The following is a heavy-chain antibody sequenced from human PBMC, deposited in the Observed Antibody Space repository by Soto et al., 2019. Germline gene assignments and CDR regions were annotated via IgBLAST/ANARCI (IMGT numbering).Heavy chain of an antibody. Sequence: GGSLRLSCAASGFTINSYSMNFVRQAPGKGLEWLSYISSSSSTIYYADSVKGRFTISRDNAKNSLYLQMNRLRDDDTAVYYCARGYDSSGYYDLNWFDPWGQGTLVTVSS. V-gene: IGHV3-48*02. J-gene: IGHJ5*02. CDR1: GFTINSYS. CDR3: ARGYDSSGYYDLNWFDP. CDR2: ISSSSSTI. D-gene: IGHD3-22*01.